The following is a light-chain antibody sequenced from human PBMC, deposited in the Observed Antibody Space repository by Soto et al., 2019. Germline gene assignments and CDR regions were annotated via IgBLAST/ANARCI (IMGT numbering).Light chain of an antibody. J-gene: IGKJ1*01. CDR2: KAS. V-gene: IGKV1-5*03. Sequence: DIQMTQSPSTLSASVGDRVTITCRASQSISSWLAWYQQKPGKAPRLLIYKASTLESGVPSRFSGSGSGTDFTLTFSSLQHEVFATDDSQQYSTYWTFGQGTRLKIK. CDR1: QSISSW. CDR3: QQYSTYWT.